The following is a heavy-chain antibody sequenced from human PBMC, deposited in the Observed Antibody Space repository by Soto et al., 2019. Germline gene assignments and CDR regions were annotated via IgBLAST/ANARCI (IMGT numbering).Heavy chain of an antibody. CDR2: IYHSGST. V-gene: IGHV4-4*02. J-gene: IGHJ4*02. Sequence: SEILSLTCAVSGGSISSSNWWSWVRQPPGKGLEWIGEIYHSGSTNYNPSLKSRVTISVDKSKNQFSLKLSSVTAADTAVYYCESLLYDFWSGYYISHWGQGTLVTVSS. CDR1: GGSISSSNW. D-gene: IGHD3-3*01. CDR3: ESLLYDFWSGYYISH.